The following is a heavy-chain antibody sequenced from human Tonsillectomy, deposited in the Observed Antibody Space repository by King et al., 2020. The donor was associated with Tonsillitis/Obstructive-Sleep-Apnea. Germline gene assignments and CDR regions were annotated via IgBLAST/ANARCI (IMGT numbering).Heavy chain of an antibody. D-gene: IGHD5-18*01. CDR1: RFIFNSYG. J-gene: IGHJ6*02. V-gene: IGHV3-30*03. Sequence: VQLVESGGGVVQPGRSLRLSCVASRFIFNSYGMHWVRQAPGKGLEWVAVISPDGSIKYYADSVKSRFTISRDNSKNTLYLQVNSLRVEDTAVYYCARDTAVLPMDVWGQGTTVTVSS. CDR3: ARDTAVLPMDV. CDR2: ISPDGSIK.